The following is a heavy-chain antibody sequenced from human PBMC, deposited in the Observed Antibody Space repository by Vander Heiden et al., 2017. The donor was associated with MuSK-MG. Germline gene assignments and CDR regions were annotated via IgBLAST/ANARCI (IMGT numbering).Heavy chain of an antibody. J-gene: IGHJ5*02. CDR1: GGSISRGSYY. CDR2: IYTSGST. Sequence: QVQLQESGPGLVKPSQTLSLTCPVSGGSISRGSYYWSWIRHPAGKGLEWIGRIYTSGSTNYNPSLKSRVTMSVDTSKNQFSLKLSSVTAADTAVYYCARDSPLWFGELLHNWFDPWGQGTLVTVSS. D-gene: IGHD3-10*01. V-gene: IGHV4-61*02. CDR3: ARDSPLWFGELLHNWFDP.